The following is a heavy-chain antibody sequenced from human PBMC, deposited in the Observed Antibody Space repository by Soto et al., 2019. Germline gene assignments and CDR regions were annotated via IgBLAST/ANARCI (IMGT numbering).Heavy chain of an antibody. J-gene: IGHJ5*01. CDR1: GASIRSSAYS. D-gene: IGHD1-20*01. CDR2: ISYSGSA. Sequence: QLQLQESGPGLVKPSDTLSLTCTVSGASIRSSAYSWGWIRQPPGKGLEWIGTISYSGSAHYSPSLNSRISISVDKSTNHLSLMVRSVTAADTALYYCARHARYKCSWASRIDSWGHGSVVTVSS. V-gene: IGHV4-39*01. CDR3: ARHARYKCSWASRIDS.